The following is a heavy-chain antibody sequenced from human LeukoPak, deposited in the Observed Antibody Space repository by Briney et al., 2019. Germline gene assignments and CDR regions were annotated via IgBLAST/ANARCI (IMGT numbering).Heavy chain of an antibody. V-gene: IGHV3-23*01. CDR3: AKRDSKAFDY. CDR2: ITPSGSGT. J-gene: IGHJ4*02. D-gene: IGHD3/OR15-3a*01. CDR1: GFTFSNYA. Sequence: GGSLRLSCAASGFTFSNYAMSWVRQAPGKGLEWVSTITPSGSGTYYADSVKGRFTISRDISKNTLYLHMNSLRAEDTAVYYCAKRDSKAFDYWGQGTLVTVSS.